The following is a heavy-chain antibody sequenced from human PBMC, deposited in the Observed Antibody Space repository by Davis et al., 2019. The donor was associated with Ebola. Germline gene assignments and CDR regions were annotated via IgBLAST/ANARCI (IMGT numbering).Heavy chain of an antibody. CDR3: AKPKRYFMTYRYYYYGMDV. V-gene: IGHV3-23*01. Sequence: GESLKISCAASGFTFSSYAMSWVRQAPGKGLEWVSAISGSGGSTYYADSVKGRFTISRDNSKNTLYLQMNSLRAEDTAVYYCAKPKRYFMTYRYYYYGMDVWGQGTTVTVSS. CDR1: GFTFSSYA. J-gene: IGHJ6*02. D-gene: IGHD3-9*01. CDR2: ISGSGGST.